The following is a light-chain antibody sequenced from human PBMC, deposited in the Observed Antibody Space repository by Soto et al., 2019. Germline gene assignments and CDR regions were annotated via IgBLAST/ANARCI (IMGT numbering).Light chain of an antibody. CDR2: GAS. J-gene: IGKJ1*01. Sequence: EIVLTQSPATLSLSPGERATLSCGASQSVTTTYLAWYQQKPGLAPRLLIYGASRRAPGISDRFTGSGSGTACTPSTSRLEPEHCEVYYCQQYGLSPWTFGEGTKVEIK. CDR3: QQYGLSPWT. V-gene: IGKV3D-20*01. CDR1: QSVTTTY.